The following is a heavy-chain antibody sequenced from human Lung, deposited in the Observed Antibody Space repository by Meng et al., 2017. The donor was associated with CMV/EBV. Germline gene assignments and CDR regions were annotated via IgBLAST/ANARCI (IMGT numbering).Heavy chain of an antibody. CDR1: GYTFTNYY. V-gene: IGHV1-46*01. J-gene: IGHJ6*02. Sequence: SXXVSXKASGYTFTNYYMHWVRQAPGQGLEWMGVINPSGGSTTYAQKFQGRLTMTRDTSTSTVYMELSSLKSEDTAMYYCARVLGQLVSPYGMDVWCQGTTVTVSS. CDR3: ARVLGQLVSPYGMDV. CDR2: INPSGGST. D-gene: IGHD6-13*01.